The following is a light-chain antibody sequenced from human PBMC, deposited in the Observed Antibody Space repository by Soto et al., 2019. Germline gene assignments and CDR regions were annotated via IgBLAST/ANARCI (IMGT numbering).Light chain of an antibody. Sequence: QSVLTQPPSVSGAPGQRVTISCTGSSSNIGAGYDVHWYQQLPGTAPKLLIYGNSNRPSGVPDRFSGSKSGTSASLAITGLQAEDDADYYCQSYASSLSGSVFGGGTQVTVL. J-gene: IGLJ2*01. V-gene: IGLV1-40*01. CDR3: QSYASSLSGSV. CDR2: GNS. CDR1: SSNIGAGYD.